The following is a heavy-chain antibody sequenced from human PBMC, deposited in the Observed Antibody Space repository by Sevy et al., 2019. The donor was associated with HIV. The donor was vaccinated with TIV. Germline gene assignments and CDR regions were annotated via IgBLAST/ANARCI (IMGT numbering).Heavy chain of an antibody. D-gene: IGHD2-15*01. CDR1: GFTFSSYN. CDR2: ISSSSNYI. Sequence: GGSLRLSCAASGFTFSSYNMNWVRQPPGKGLEWVSSISSSSNYITYADSVKGGFTTSRDNAKNSLYLEMNTLRAEDPAGYYCARVVATGSGGTCFPGSYYGMDVWGQGTTVTVSS. CDR3: ARVVATGSGGTCFPGSYYGMDV. V-gene: IGHV3-21*01. J-gene: IGHJ6*02.